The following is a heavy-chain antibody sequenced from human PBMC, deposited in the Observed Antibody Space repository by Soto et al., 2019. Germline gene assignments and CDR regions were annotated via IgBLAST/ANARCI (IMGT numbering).Heavy chain of an antibody. D-gene: IGHD3-22*01. J-gene: IGHJ5*02. CDR2: IYYSGST. Sequence: SETLSLTCTVSGGSISSYYWSWIRQPPGKGLEWIGYIYYSGSTNYNPSLKSRVTISVDTSKNQFSLKLSSVTAADTAVYYCVRANLRVYYYDSSGYQKRWFDPWGQGTLVTVSS. CDR3: VRANLRVYYYDSSGYQKRWFDP. CDR1: GGSISSYY. V-gene: IGHV4-59*12.